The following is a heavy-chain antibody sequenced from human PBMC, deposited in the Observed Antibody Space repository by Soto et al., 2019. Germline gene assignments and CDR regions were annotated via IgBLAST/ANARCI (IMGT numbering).Heavy chain of an antibody. CDR1: GFTFSTYT. J-gene: IGHJ4*02. CDR2: ISYNGKYE. CDR3: ATTPGGAAY. D-gene: IGHD2-15*01. V-gene: IGHV3-30*04. Sequence: QVHLVESGGGVVQPGRSLRLSCAASGFTFSTYTMHWVRQAPGKGLEWVADISYNGKYEYYADSVKGRFTISRDNSKSTLYLPMNSLTPEDTAVYYCATTPGGAAYWGQGTLVTVSS.